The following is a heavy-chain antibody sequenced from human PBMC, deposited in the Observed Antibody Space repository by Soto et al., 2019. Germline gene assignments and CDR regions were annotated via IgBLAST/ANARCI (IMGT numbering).Heavy chain of an antibody. Sequence: SETLSLTCTVSGGSISSSSYYWGWIRQPPGKGLEWIGSIYYSGSTYYNPSLKSRVTISVDTSKNQFSLKLSSVTAADTAVYYCARRAYGVFWSGYYPYGYFDYWGQGTLVTVSS. CDR2: IYYSGST. CDR3: ARRAYGVFWSGYYPYGYFDY. CDR1: GGSISSSSYY. J-gene: IGHJ4*02. V-gene: IGHV4-39*01. D-gene: IGHD3-3*01.